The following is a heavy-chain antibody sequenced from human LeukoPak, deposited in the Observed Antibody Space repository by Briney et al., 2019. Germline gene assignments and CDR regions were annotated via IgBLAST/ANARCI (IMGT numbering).Heavy chain of an antibody. CDR2: IIPIFGTA. J-gene: IGHJ4*02. D-gene: IGHD3-10*01. Sequence: ASVKVSCKASGGTFSSYAISWVRQAPGQGLEWMGRIIPIFGTANYAQKFQGRVTITADKSTSTAYMELSSLRSGDTAVYYCARDPPRRGFGELLYFASWGQGTLVTVSS. CDR1: GGTFSSYA. CDR3: ARDPPRRGFGELLYFAS. V-gene: IGHV1-69*06.